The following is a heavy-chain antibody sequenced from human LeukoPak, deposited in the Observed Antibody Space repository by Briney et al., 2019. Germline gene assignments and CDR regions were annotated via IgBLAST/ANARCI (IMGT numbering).Heavy chain of an antibody. J-gene: IGHJ3*02. Sequence: SVKVSCKASGGTFSIYAISWVRQAPGQGLEWMGGIIPIFGTANYAQKFQGRVTITSDESTSTAYMELSSLRSEDTAVYYCARRDSPARAFDIWGQGTMVTVSS. CDR3: ARRDSPARAFDI. CDR2: IIPIFGTA. D-gene: IGHD3-22*01. V-gene: IGHV1-69*01. CDR1: GGTFSIYA.